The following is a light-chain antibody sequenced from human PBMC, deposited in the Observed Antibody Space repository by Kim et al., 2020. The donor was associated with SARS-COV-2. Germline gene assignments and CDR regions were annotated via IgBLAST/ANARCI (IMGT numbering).Light chain of an antibody. Sequence: QSAMTQPASVSGSPGQSLTISCTGTSSDVGAYDYVSWHQQYPDKAPKLIIYDVNQRPSGISNRFSGSKSGNTASLTIFGLQAEDEADYYCNSFTRSRTYVFGTGTKVTVL. CDR1: SSDVGAYDY. CDR2: DVN. CDR3: NSFTRSRTYV. V-gene: IGLV2-14*01. J-gene: IGLJ1*01.